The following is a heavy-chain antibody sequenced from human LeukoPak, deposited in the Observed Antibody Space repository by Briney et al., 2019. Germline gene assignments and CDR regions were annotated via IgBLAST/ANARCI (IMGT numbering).Heavy chain of an antibody. CDR1: GYTFTSYD. V-gene: IGHV1-8*01. CDR3: AIGRLAAAGTGFDY. J-gene: IGHJ4*02. CDR2: MKPNSGNT. Sequence: VSSVKVSYKASGYTFTSYDINWVRQATGQGLEWMAWMKPNSGNTGYAQKFQGRVTMTRNTSISTAYMELSSLRSEDTAVYYCAIGRLAAAGTGFDYWGQGTLVTVSS. D-gene: IGHD6-13*01.